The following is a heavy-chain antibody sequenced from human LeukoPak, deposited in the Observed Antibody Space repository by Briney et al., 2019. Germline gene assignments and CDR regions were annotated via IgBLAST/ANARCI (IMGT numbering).Heavy chain of an antibody. J-gene: IGHJ4*02. D-gene: IGHD6-13*01. Sequence: PGGSLRLSCAASGFIVSSTYMNWVRQAPGEGLEWVSVIYYGGGTYYTDSVKGRFTISRDNSKNTLYLQMNSLRAEDTAVYYCARTYSSSSYSPFDYWGQGTLVTVSS. CDR2: IYYGGGT. CDR3: ARTYSSSSYSPFDY. V-gene: IGHV3-53*01. CDR1: GFIVSSTY.